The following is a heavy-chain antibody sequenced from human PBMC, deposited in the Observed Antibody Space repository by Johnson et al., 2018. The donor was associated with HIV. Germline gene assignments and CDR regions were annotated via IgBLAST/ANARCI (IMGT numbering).Heavy chain of an antibody. J-gene: IGHJ3*02. CDR2: IYSGGST. CDR3: ARLSKGGFDAFDI. D-gene: IGHD5/OR15-5a*01. Sequence: EVQVLESGGGLVQPGGSLRLSCAASGFTVSSNYMSWVRQAPGKGLEWVSVIYSGGSTYYADSVKGRFTISRDNSKNTLHLQMNSLRGEDTAVYYCARLSKGGFDAFDIWGQGTMVTVSS. V-gene: IGHV3-66*01. CDR1: GFTVSSNY.